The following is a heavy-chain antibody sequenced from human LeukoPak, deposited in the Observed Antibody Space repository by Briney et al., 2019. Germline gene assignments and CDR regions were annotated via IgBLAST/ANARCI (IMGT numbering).Heavy chain of an antibody. V-gene: IGHV1-69*05. J-gene: IGHJ4*01. CDR1: GATFSSYA. Sequence: SVKLSCKAAGATFSSYAISWVRQAPGQGLEWMGGSIPIVGTANYAHADPGRVTMTTDTATSTASMELRRMRSYAPAVYYCTRFAVAGRGLDYWGQGTLVTVYS. CDR3: TRFAVAGRGLDY. CDR2: SIPIVGTA. D-gene: IGHD6-19*01.